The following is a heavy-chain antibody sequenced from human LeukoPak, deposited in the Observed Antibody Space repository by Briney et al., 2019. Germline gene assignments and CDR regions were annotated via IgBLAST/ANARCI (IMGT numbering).Heavy chain of an antibody. J-gene: IGHJ4*02. Sequence: GGSLRLSCADSGFTFSSYWMSWVRQAPGKGLEWVANIKQDGSEKYYVDSVKGRFTISRDNAKNSLYLQMNSLRAEDTAVYYCARVEYDILTGYLTPYYFDYWGQGTLVTVSS. CDR1: GFTFSSYW. D-gene: IGHD3-9*01. V-gene: IGHV3-7*03. CDR2: IKQDGSEK. CDR3: ARVEYDILTGYLTPYYFDY.